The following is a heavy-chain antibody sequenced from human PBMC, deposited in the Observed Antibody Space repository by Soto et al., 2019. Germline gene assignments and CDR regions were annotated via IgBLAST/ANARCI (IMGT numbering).Heavy chain of an antibody. J-gene: IGHJ6*02. CDR1: GFTFSSYG. D-gene: IGHD2-2*01. Sequence: GGSLRLSCAASGFTFSSYGMHWVRQAPGKGLEWVAVIWYDGSNKYYADSVKGRFTISRDNSKNTRYLQMNSLRAEDTAVYYCAREYCSSTSCYVGWHYYYYGMDVWGQGTTVTVSS. CDR3: AREYCSSTSCYVGWHYYYYGMDV. V-gene: IGHV3-33*01. CDR2: IWYDGSNK.